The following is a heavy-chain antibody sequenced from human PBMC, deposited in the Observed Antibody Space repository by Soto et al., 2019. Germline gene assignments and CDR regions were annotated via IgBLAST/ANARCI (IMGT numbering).Heavy chain of an antibody. D-gene: IGHD6-19*01. J-gene: IGHJ5*02. Sequence: ASVKVSCKASGYTFTGYYMHWVRQAPGQGLEWMGWISAYNGNTNYAQKLQGRVTMTTDTSTSTAYMELRSLRSDDTAVYYCARDLRPTQAVAPNWFDPWGQGTLVTVSS. V-gene: IGHV1-18*04. CDR2: ISAYNGNT. CDR1: GYTFTGYY. CDR3: ARDLRPTQAVAPNWFDP.